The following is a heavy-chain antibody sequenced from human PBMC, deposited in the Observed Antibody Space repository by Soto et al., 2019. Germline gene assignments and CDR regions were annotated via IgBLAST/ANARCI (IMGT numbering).Heavy chain of an antibody. D-gene: IGHD6-19*01. CDR2: INPNSGGT. V-gene: IGHV1-2*02. J-gene: IGHJ4*02. CDR3: ASTLSIAVAVFDY. CDR1: GYTFPGYY. Sequence: GASVKDCCKASGYTFPGYYMHWVRQAPGQGLELMGWINPNSGGTNYAQKFQGRVTMTRDTSISTAYMELSRLRSDDTAVYYCASTLSIAVAVFDYWGQGTLVTVYS.